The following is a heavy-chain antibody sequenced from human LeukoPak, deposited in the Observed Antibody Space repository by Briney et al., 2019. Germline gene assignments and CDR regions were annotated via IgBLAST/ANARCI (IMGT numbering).Heavy chain of an antibody. Sequence: SGGSLRLSCAASGFTFSSYGMHWVRQAPGKGLEWVAVIWYDGSNKYYADSVKGRFTISRDNSKNTLYLQMNSLRAEDTAVYYCAKSPSPSYCSGGSCYSRNYYYYYYMDVWGKGTTVTVSS. CDR1: GFTFSSYG. CDR3: AKSPSPSYCSGGSCYSRNYYYYYYMDV. V-gene: IGHV3-33*06. D-gene: IGHD2-15*01. CDR2: IWYDGSNK. J-gene: IGHJ6*03.